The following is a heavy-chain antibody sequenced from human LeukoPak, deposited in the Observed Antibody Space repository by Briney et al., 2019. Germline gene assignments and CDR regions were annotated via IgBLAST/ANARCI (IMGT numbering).Heavy chain of an antibody. CDR3: ARDWGYDYYGSPEYFDY. CDR2: INHSGST. J-gene: IGHJ4*02. CDR1: GGSFSGYY. D-gene: IGHD3-10*01. V-gene: IGHV4-34*01. Sequence: PSETLSLTCAVYGGSFSGYYWSWIRQPPGKGLEWIGEINHSGSTNYNPSLKSRVTISVDTSKNQFSLKLSSVTAADTAVYYCARDWGYDYYGSPEYFDYWGQGTLVTVSS.